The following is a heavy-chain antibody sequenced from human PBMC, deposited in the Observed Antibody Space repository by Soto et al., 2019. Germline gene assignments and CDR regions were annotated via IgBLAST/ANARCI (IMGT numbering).Heavy chain of an antibody. J-gene: IGHJ6*02. CDR2: IKQDGSEK. Sequence: GGFLRLSCAASGFTFSSYWMSWVRQAPGKWLEWVANIKQDGSEKYYVDSVKGRFTISRDNAKNSLYLQMNSLRAEDTAVYYCARASEYSSSYYYYYGMDVWGQGXTVTVYS. CDR1: GFTFSSYW. D-gene: IGHD6-6*01. V-gene: IGHV3-7*03. CDR3: ARASEYSSSYYYYYGMDV.